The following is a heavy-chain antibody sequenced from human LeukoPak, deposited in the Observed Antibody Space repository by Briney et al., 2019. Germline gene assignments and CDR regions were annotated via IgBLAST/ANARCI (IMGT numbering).Heavy chain of an antibody. CDR2: INHSGST. V-gene: IGHV4-34*01. CDR3: ARVRSPRAGIPFDY. D-gene: IGHD1-1*01. J-gene: IGHJ4*02. Sequence: MPSETLSLTCAVYGGSFSGYYWSWIRQPPGKGLEWIGEINHSGSTNYNPSLKSRVTISVDTSKNQFSLKLSSVTAADTAVYYCARVRSPRAGIPFDYWGQGTLVTVSS. CDR1: GGSFSGYY.